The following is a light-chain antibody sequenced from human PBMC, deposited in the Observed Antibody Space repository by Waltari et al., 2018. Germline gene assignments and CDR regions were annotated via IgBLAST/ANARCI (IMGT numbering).Light chain of an antibody. Sequence: QSVLIQPPSVSGTPGQRVTISCSGANSNIGSHYVYWFAHPPGEAPKLLVFRNDQRPSGVPGRFSGSKSGTSASLAISGLQSEDEADFYCATWDDSLGGAIFGPGTKVTVL. V-gene: IGLV1-47*01. CDR2: RND. J-gene: IGLJ1*01. CDR3: ATWDDSLGGAI. CDR1: NSNIGSHY.